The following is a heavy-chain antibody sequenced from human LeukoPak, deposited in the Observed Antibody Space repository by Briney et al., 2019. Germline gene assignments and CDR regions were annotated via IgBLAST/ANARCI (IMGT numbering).Heavy chain of an antibody. CDR3: ARSNAGSYGYYYFDY. CDR2: IYHSGST. J-gene: IGHJ4*02. CDR1: GYSISSGYY. D-gene: IGHD5-18*01. V-gene: IGHV4-38-2*02. Sequence: SETLSLTCTVSGYSISSGYYWGWIRQPPGKGLEWIGSIYHSGSTYYNPSLKSRVTISVDTSKNQFSLKLSSVTAADTAVYYCARSNAGSYGYYYFDYWGQGTLVTVSS.